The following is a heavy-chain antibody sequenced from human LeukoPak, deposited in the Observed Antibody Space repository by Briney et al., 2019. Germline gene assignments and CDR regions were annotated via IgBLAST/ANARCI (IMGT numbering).Heavy chain of an antibody. CDR1: GFTFGNYA. V-gene: IGHV3-49*04. D-gene: IGHD1-26*01. Sequence: SGGSLRLSCTASGFTFGNYAVTWVRQAPGKGLEWVGFIRSKPYGGTGEYAAAVQGRFTISRDDSKTIAYLEMNSLKTEDTAVYYCSRYSFVGADFDYWGRGTLVTVSS. CDR3: SRYSFVGADFDY. J-gene: IGHJ4*02. CDR2: IRSKPYGGTG.